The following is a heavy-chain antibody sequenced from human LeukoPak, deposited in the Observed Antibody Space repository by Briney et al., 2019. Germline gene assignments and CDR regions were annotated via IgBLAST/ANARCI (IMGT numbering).Heavy chain of an antibody. CDR1: GFTFSSYA. V-gene: IGHV3-23*01. Sequence: GGSLRLSCAASGFTFSSYAMSWVRQAPGKGLEWVSAISGSGGSTYYADSVKGRFTISRDNSKNTLYLQMNSLRAEDTAVYYCASPSPLRYFDWLSADAFDIWGQGTMVTVS. CDR2: ISGSGGST. D-gene: IGHD3-9*01. CDR3: ASPSPLRYFDWLSADAFDI. J-gene: IGHJ3*02.